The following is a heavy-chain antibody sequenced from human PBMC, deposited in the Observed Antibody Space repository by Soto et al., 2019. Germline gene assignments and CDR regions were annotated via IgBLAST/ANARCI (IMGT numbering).Heavy chain of an antibody. Sequence: SETLSLTCTVSVGSISSSSYYWGWIRQPPGKGLEWIGSIYYSWSTYYNPSLKSRVTISVDTSKNQFSLKLSSVTAADTAVYYCARDNLLGILYGGMELWGPGTTVTVSS. J-gene: IGHJ6*01. CDR1: VGSISSSSYY. V-gene: IGHV4-39*02. D-gene: IGHD3-3*01. CDR2: IYYSWST. CDR3: ARDNLLGILYGGMEL.